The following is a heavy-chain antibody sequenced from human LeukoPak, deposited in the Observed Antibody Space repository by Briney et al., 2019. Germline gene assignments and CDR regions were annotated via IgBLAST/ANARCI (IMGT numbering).Heavy chain of an antibody. CDR2: INPNSGGT. CDR1: GYTFTSYG. CDR3: ARDPVRYYYDSSGYDAFDI. D-gene: IGHD3-22*01. V-gene: IGHV1-2*02. J-gene: IGHJ3*02. Sequence: GASVKVSCKASGYTFTSYGISWVRQAPGQGLEWMGWINPNSGGTNYAQKFQGRVTMTRDTSISTAYMELSRLRSDDTAVYYCARDPVRYYYDSSGYDAFDIWGQGTMVTVSS.